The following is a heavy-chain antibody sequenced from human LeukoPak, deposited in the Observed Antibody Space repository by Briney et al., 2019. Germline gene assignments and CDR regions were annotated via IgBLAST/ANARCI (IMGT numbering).Heavy chain of an antibody. CDR2: ISPNSGDT. D-gene: IGHD5-18*01. Sequence: ASVKVSCKASGYTFTGYYMHWVRQAPGQGLEWMGWISPNSGDTNYAQKFQGRVTMTRDTSISTAYMELSSLRSDDTAVYYCARTEYNYGSYFDFWGQEPWSPSPQ. J-gene: IGHJ4*01. CDR1: GYTFTGYY. V-gene: IGHV1-2*02. CDR3: ARTEYNYGSYFDF.